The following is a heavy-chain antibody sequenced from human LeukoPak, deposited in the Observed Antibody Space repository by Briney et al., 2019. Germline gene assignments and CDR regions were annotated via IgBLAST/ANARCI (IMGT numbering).Heavy chain of an antibody. D-gene: IGHD3-22*01. CDR2: INPNSGGT. CDR1: GYTFTGYY. V-gene: IGHV1-2*02. Sequence: GASVKASCKASGYTFTGYYMHWVRQAPGQGLEWMGWINPNSGGTNYAQKFQGRVTMTRDTSISTAYMELSRLRSDDTAVYYCARGRYYYDSSGYYHLDYWGQGTLVTVSS. J-gene: IGHJ4*02. CDR3: ARGRYYYDSSGYYHLDY.